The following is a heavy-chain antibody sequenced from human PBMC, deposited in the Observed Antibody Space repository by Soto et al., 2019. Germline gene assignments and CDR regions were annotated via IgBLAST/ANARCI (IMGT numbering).Heavy chain of an antibody. Sequence: LSLSCVGSGFIFSNYSINWVRQAPGKGLEWVSSISSRSDIYYAESVKGRFTISRDNAKNSVSLQMNSLRAEDTAVYYCAREYTAWPLAYGLDVWGQGTTVTVSS. CDR3: AREYTAWPLAYGLDV. D-gene: IGHD2-2*02. CDR1: GFIFSNYS. J-gene: IGHJ6*02. V-gene: IGHV3-21*01. CDR2: ISSRSDI.